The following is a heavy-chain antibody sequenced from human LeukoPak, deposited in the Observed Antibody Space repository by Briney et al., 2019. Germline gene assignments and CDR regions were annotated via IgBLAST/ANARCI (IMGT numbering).Heavy chain of an antibody. CDR1: GCTFRNYG. CDR3: ASVEGRFYGSGSYRGFDY. J-gene: IGHJ4*02. Sequence: GRFLRLSCAAAGCTFRNYGMHWVRQAPGKGLEWVSVIWYDGSNEYYADSVKGRFTFSRDNSKNTLSLQTNSLTAEDTAVYYCASVEGRFYGSGSYRGFDYWGQGTLVTVSS. V-gene: IGHV3-33*01. D-gene: IGHD3-10*01. CDR2: IWYDGSNE.